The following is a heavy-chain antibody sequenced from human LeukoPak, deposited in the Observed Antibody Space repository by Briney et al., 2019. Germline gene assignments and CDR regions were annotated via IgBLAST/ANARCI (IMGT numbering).Heavy chain of an antibody. J-gene: IGHJ4*02. CDR3: ARAKGYGDRYYFDY. V-gene: IGHV4-34*01. D-gene: IGHD4-17*01. Sequence: SETLSLTCTVSGASISGYYWSWIRQPPGKGLEWIGEINHSGSTNYNPSLKSRVTISVDTSKNQFSLKLSSVTAADTAVYYCARAKGYGDRYYFDYWGQGTLVTVSS. CDR2: INHSGST. CDR1: GASISGYY.